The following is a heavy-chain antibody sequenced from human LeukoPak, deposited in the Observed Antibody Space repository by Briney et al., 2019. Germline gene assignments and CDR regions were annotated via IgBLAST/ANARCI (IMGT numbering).Heavy chain of an antibody. V-gene: IGHV1-2*02. Sequence: ASVKVSCKASGYTFTGYYMHWVRQAPGQGLEWMGWINPNSGGTNYAQKFQGRVTMTRDTSISTAYMELSSLRSEDTAVYYCAREIAPTNWFDPWGQGTLVTVSS. CDR1: GYTFTGYY. J-gene: IGHJ5*02. CDR3: AREIAPTNWFDP. D-gene: IGHD6-13*01. CDR2: INPNSGGT.